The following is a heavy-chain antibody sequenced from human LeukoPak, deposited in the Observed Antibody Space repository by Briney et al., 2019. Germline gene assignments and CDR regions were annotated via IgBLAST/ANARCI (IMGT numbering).Heavy chain of an antibody. CDR2: ISGSGGST. Sequence: GGSLRLSCAASGFTFSSYGMSWVRQAPGKGLEWVSAISGSGGSTYYADSVKGRFTISRDNSKNTLYLQMNSLRAEDTAVYYCAKLGRQLAYYYYYYMDVWGKGTTVTISS. D-gene: IGHD6-13*01. V-gene: IGHV3-23*01. CDR1: GFTFSSYG. J-gene: IGHJ6*03. CDR3: AKLGRQLAYYYYYYMDV.